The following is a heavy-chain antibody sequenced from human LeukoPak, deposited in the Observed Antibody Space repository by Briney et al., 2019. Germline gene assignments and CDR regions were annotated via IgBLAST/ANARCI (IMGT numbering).Heavy chain of an antibody. CDR2: ISASGGST. CDR1: GLTFSSYA. Sequence: QSGRSLRLSCAASGLTFSSYAMSWVSQAPGKGLEWVSAISASGGSTYYAYSVKGRFTISRDSSKNTLYLQMSRLRVEDTAVYYCARPTVGVACNDYWGQGTLVTVSS. CDR3: ARPTVGVACNDY. D-gene: IGHD1-26*01. J-gene: IGHJ4*02. V-gene: IGHV3-23*01.